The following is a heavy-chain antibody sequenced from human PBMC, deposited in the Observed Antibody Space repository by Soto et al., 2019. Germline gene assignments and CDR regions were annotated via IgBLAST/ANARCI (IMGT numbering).Heavy chain of an antibody. CDR1: GFIFSDYA. V-gene: IGHV3-23*01. J-gene: IGHJ4*02. D-gene: IGHD3-10*01. CDR3: AASESYHKAAY. CDR2: INYNGVGT. Sequence: EVQLLESGGGLVQPGGSLRLSCSGAGFIFSDYAMSWVRQAPGKGLEWVSSINYNGVGTYYADSVKGRFTISRDNSKHTLFLLMNGRSADDAAVFYCAASESYHKAAYWGRGARVPVPS.